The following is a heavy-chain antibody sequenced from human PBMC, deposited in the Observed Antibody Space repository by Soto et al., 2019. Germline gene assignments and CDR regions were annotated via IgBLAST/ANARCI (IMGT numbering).Heavy chain of an antibody. CDR2: INPNSGGT. CDR3: ARGFTMVRGVIGPLDY. V-gene: IGHV1-2*02. Sequence: ASVKVSCKASGYTFTGYYMHWVRQAPGQGLEWMGWINPNSGGTNYAQKFQGRVTMTRDTSISTAYMELSRLRSDDTAVYYCARGFTMVRGVIGPLDYWGQGTLVTVSS. D-gene: IGHD3-10*01. CDR1: GYTFTGYY. J-gene: IGHJ4*02.